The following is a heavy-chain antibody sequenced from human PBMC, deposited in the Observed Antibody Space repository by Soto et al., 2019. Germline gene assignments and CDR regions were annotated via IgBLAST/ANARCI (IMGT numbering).Heavy chain of an antibody. Sequence: QVQLVESGGGVVQPGGSLRLSCAASAFTFSSHGMHWVRQAPGKGPEWMAVISYDGGHKYYADSVRGRFTISRDNSKNTLKLQMNSLRPEDKALFYWARDSRFKGGRVTGAFDIWGRGTMGTVSS. J-gene: IGHJ3*02. CDR3: ARDSRFKGGRVTGAFDI. V-gene: IGHV3-30*03. CDR1: AFTFSSHG. CDR2: ISYDGGHK. D-gene: IGHD3-16*01.